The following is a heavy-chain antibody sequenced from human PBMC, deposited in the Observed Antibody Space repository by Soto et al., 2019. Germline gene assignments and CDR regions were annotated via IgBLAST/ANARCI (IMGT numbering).Heavy chain of an antibody. CDR2: IIPIFSTP. V-gene: IGHV1-69*13. Sequence: LAKVSCQSTGGSFGGYAISWVRQAPGQGLEWMGGIIPIFSTPNYAQKFQGRVTITADESTSTAYMELSSLRSEDTAVYYCARPIQYYFVTSHESTWFDPWCLETVVPVSS. D-gene: IGHD3-22*01. J-gene: IGHJ5*02. CDR1: GGSFGGYA. CDR3: ARPIQYYFVTSHESTWFDP.